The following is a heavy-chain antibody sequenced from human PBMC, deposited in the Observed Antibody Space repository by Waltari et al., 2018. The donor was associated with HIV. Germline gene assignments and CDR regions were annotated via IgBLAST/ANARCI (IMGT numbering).Heavy chain of an antibody. Sequence: EVQLVESGGGLVQPGRSLRLPCAASGLTFDDYALTRVRQAPGKGLEWVSYISWNSGSIGYADSVKGRFTISRDNAKNSLYLQMNSLRAEDTAFYYCVKGGYYYDSTGYYSFDYWGQGTLVTVSS. CDR3: VKGGYYYDSTGYYSFDY. CDR1: GLTFDDYA. J-gene: IGHJ4*02. CDR2: ISWNSGSI. D-gene: IGHD3-22*01. V-gene: IGHV3-9*01.